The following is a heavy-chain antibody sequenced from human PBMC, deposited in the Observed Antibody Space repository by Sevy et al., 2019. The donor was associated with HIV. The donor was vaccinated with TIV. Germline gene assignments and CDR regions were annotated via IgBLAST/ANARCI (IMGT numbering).Heavy chain of an antibody. J-gene: IGHJ4*02. Sequence: ASVKVSCKASGYTFTGYYIHWVRQAPGQGLEWMGWIKPNSGGTNYGQKFQGRVAMTSDTSISTAYMELSGLRSDDSAVFYCARSVYGSGTYLNDYWGQGTLVTVSS. CDR1: GYTFTGYY. CDR3: ARSVYGSGTYLNDY. CDR2: IKPNSGGT. D-gene: IGHD3-10*01. V-gene: IGHV1-2*02.